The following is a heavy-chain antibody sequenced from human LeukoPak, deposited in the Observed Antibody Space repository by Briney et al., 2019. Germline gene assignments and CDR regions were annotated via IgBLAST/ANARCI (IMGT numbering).Heavy chain of an antibody. J-gene: IGHJ4*02. CDR2: INAGNGNT. CDR3: ARDGLYYDYVDY. CDR1: GYTFTSYA. V-gene: IGHV1-3*01. Sequence: GASVKVSCKASGYTFTSYAMHWVRQAPGQRLEWMGWINAGNGNTKYSQKFQGRVTITRDTSASTAYMGLSSLRSEDTAVYYCARDGLYYDYVDYWGQGTLVTVSS. D-gene: IGHD3-10*01.